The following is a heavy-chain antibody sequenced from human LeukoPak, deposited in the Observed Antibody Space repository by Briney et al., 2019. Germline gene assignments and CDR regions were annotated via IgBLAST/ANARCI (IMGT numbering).Heavy chain of an antibody. CDR1: GGSISSSSYY. D-gene: IGHD6-13*01. V-gene: IGHV4-39*07. J-gene: IGHJ5*02. Sequence: SETLSLTCTVSGGSISSSSYYWGWIRQPPGKGLEWIGSIYYSGSTYYNPSLKSRVTISVETSKNQFSLKLSSVTAADTAVYYCARTAAAGNNNWFDPWGQGTLVTVSS. CDR3: ARTAAAGNNNWFDP. CDR2: IYYSGST.